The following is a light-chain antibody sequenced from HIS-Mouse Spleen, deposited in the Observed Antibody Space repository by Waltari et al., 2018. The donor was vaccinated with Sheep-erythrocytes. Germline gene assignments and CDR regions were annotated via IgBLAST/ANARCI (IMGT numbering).Light chain of an antibody. CDR1: SSDVGSYTL. CDR3: CSYAGSSV. J-gene: IGLJ3*02. Sequence: QSALTQPASVSGSPGQSITISCTGTSSDVGSYTLVSWYQQHPGKAPKLMIYAGSKRPSGVSNRFAGSKSGNTASLTISGLQAEDEADYYCCSYAGSSVFGGGTKLTVL. CDR2: AGS. V-gene: IGLV2-23*01.